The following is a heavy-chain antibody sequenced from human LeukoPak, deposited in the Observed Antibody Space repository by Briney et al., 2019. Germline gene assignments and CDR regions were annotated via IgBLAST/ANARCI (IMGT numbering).Heavy chain of an antibody. V-gene: IGHV4-34*01. CDR3: ASFLYGMDV. CDR1: GGSFSGYY. D-gene: IGHD2/OR15-2a*01. CDR2: INHSGST. Sequence: SKTLSLTCAVYGGSFSGYYWSWIRQPPGKGLEWIGEINHSGSTNYNPSLKSRVTISVDTSKNQFSLKLSSVTAADTAVYYCASFLYGMDVWGQGTTVTVSS. J-gene: IGHJ6*02.